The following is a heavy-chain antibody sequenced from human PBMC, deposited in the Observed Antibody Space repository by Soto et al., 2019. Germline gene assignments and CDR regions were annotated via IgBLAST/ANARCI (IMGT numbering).Heavy chain of an antibody. V-gene: IGHV3-23*01. CDR1: GFTFSSYA. J-gene: IGHJ4*02. Sequence: EVQLLESGGGLVQPGGSLRLSCAASGFTFSSYAMRWVRQAPGKGLEWVSAISGSGDSTYYADSVKGRFTISRDTSKNTVYLQMNSLRGEDTAGYYCARRGSGSYYDYWGQGTLVTVSS. CDR3: ARRGSGSYYDY. D-gene: IGHD1-26*01. CDR2: ISGSGDST.